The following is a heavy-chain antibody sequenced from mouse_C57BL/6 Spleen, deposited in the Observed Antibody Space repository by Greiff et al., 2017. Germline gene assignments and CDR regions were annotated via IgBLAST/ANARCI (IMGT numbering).Heavy chain of an antibody. CDR1: GYTFTSYW. J-gene: IGHJ1*03. D-gene: IGHD2-1*01. CDR2: IYPGSGST. Sequence: QVQLQQPGAELVKPGASVKMSCKASGYTFTSYWITWVKQRPGQGLEWIGDIYPGSGSTNYNEQFKSKATLTVDTSSSTAYMQLSSLTSEDSAVYYCARASYGIHWYFDVWGTGTTVTVSS. V-gene: IGHV1-55*01. CDR3: ARASYGIHWYFDV.